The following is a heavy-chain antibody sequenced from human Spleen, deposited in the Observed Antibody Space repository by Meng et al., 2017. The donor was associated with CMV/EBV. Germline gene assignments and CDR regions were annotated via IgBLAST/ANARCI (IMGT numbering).Heavy chain of an antibody. Sequence: GESLKISCAASGFTFSSYSMNWVRQAPGKGLEWVSSISSSSSYIYYADSVKGRFTISRENAKNSLYLQMNSLRVEDTAVYYCAREYHGKIAALPYWGQGTLSPSPQ. V-gene: IGHV3-21*01. CDR1: GFTFSSYS. CDR3: AREYHGKIAALPY. D-gene: IGHD6-6*01. J-gene: IGHJ4*02. CDR2: ISSSSSYI.